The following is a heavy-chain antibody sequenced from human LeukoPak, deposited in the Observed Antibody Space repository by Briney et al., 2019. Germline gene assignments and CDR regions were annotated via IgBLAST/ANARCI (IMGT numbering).Heavy chain of an antibody. CDR2: IRYDGSNK. J-gene: IGHJ4*02. Sequence: GGSLRLSCAASGFTFSSYGMHWVRQAPGKGLEWVAFIRYDGSNKYYADSVKGRFTISRDNSKNTLYLQMNSLRAEDTAVYYCAKSRRSYYDSPADDYWGQGTLVTVSS. V-gene: IGHV3-30*02. CDR1: GFTFSSYG. CDR3: AKSRRSYYDSPADDY. D-gene: IGHD3-22*01.